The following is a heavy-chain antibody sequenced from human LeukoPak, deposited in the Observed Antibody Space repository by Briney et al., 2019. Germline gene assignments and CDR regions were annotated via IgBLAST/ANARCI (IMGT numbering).Heavy chain of an antibody. CDR2: TYYRSKWYN. Sequence: SQTLSLTCVISGDSVSSNSAAWSWIRQSPSRGLERLGRTYYRSKWYNDYAVSAKSRITIDPDTSKNQFSLHLSSVTPEDTAVYYCAREGDYKVGHYYYGLDVWGQGTTVTVSS. CDR1: GDSVSSNSAA. J-gene: IGHJ6*02. D-gene: IGHD3-16*01. V-gene: IGHV6-1*01. CDR3: AREGDYKVGHYYYGLDV.